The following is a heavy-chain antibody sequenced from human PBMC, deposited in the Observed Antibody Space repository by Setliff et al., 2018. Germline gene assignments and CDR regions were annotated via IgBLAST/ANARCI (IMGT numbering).Heavy chain of an antibody. D-gene: IGHD3-22*01. V-gene: IGHV4-59*08. CDR1: GGSISNYY. CDR2: IYYSGTT. J-gene: IGHJ2*01. Sequence: SETLSLTCTVSGGSISNYYWSWIRQPPGKGLEWIGYIYYSGTTNSIPSLKSRVTISVDTSKNQFSLKLSSVTAADTAVYYCARHHAQYYSDSSGYFYEGWYLDLWGRGTLVTVSS. CDR3: ARHHAQYYSDSSGYFYEGWYLDL.